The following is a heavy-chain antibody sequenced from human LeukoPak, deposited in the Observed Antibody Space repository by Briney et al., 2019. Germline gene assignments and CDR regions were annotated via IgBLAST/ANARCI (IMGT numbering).Heavy chain of an antibody. CDR3: ATVRYDYVWGSYRRFDY. Sequence: ASVKVSCKFSGYTLTELSMHWVRQAPGKGLEWMGGFDPEDGETIYAQKFQGRVTMTEDTSTDTAYMELSSLRSEDTAVYYCATVRYDYVWGSYRRFDYWGQGTLVTVSS. CDR2: FDPEDGET. J-gene: IGHJ4*02. V-gene: IGHV1-24*01. D-gene: IGHD3-16*02. CDR1: GYTLTELS.